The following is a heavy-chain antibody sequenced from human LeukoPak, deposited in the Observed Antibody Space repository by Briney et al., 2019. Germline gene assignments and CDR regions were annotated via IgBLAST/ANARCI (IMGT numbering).Heavy chain of an antibody. CDR3: ARLRLRYSSDGSITSYEAVDI. Sequence: KPSQTLSLTCTVSGGSISSGSYYWSWIRQPAGKGLEWIGRIYISGSTNYNPSLKSRVTISVDTSKNQFSLKLSSVTAADTAVYYCARLRLRYSSDGSITSYEAVDIWGRGTVVTVSP. J-gene: IGHJ3*02. D-gene: IGHD2-15*01. CDR1: GGSISSGSYY. V-gene: IGHV4-61*02. CDR2: IYISGST.